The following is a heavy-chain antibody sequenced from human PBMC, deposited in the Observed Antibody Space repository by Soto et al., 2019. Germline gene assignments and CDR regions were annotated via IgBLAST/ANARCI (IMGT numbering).Heavy chain of an antibody. CDR3: ARVRDYSNPYFDY. V-gene: IGHV1-69*13. CDR2: IIPIFGTA. D-gene: IGHD4-4*01. CDR1: GGTFSSYA. J-gene: IGHJ4*02. Sequence: SVKVSCKASGGTFSSYAIGWVRQAPGQGLEWMGGIIPIFGTANYAQKFQGRVTITADESTSTAYMELSSLRSEDTAVYYCARVRDYSNPYFDYWGQGTLVTVSS.